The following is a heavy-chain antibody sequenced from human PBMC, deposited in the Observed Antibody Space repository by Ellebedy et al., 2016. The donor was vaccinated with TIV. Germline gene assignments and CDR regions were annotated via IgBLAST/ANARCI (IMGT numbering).Heavy chain of an antibody. J-gene: IGHJ4*02. D-gene: IGHD5-24*01. CDR2: VYHSGTT. Sequence: MPSETLSLTCAVSGASIRSNNWWPWVRQAPGRGLEWTGEVYHSGTTYYNPSPKSRVTVSVDTSKNQFSLKLTSVTAADTAMYYCARDRDVTSRGILDYWGQGILVTVSS. V-gene: IGHV4-4*02. CDR3: ARDRDVTSRGILDY. CDR1: GASIRSNNW.